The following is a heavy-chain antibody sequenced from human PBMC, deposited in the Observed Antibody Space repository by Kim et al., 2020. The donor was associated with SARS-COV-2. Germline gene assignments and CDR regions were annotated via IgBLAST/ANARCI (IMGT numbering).Heavy chain of an antibody. CDR3: VKERWDYSGMDV. Sequence: YYADAVKGRLTISRDTSKKTRYLQVDSLRVEDTDVYYCVKERWDYSGMDVWGQGTTVTVS. J-gene: IGHJ6*02. V-gene: IGHV3-23*01. D-gene: IGHD3-16*01.